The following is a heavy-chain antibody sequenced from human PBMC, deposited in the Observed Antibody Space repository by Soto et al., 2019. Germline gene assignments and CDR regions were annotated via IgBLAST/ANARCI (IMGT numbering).Heavy chain of an antibody. V-gene: IGHV3-23*05. CDR3: AKGRLAVGSDWFDS. D-gene: IGHD1-26*01. CDR2: IDSDGTDT. J-gene: IGHJ5*01. Sequence: XESLRLSCEASGFTFYTYAMIWVRQAPGKGLEWVTAIDSDGTDTYYADFVKGRFTVSRDNSKNTLYLQMRSLTAEDTALYYCAKGRLAVGSDWFDSWGPGTLVTVSS. CDR1: GFTFYTYA.